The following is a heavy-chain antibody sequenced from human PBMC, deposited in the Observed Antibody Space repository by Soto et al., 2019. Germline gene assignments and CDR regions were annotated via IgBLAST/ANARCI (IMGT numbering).Heavy chain of an antibody. D-gene: IGHD2-15*01. V-gene: IGHV3-23*01. Sequence: GGSLRLSCAASGFTFSSYAMSWVRQAPGKGLEWVSAISGSGGSTYYADSVKGRFTISRDNSKNTLYLQMNSLRAEDTAVYYCAKDIGCSGGSCLDAFDIWGQGTMVTVSS. CDR3: AKDIGCSGGSCLDAFDI. J-gene: IGHJ3*02. CDR2: ISGSGGST. CDR1: GFTFSSYA.